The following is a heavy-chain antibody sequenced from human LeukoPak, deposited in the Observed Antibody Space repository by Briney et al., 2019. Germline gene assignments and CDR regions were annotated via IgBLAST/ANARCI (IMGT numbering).Heavy chain of an antibody. D-gene: IGHD3-10*01. CDR2: IYTSGST. Sequence: SETLSLTCTVSGGSISSGSYYWSWIRQPAGKGLEWIGRIYTSGSTNYNLSLKSRVTISVDTSKNQFSLKLSSVTAADTAVYYCARDPYYYGSGSYYSGNYYYMDVWGKGTTVTVSS. J-gene: IGHJ6*03. V-gene: IGHV4-61*02. CDR1: GGSISSGSYY. CDR3: ARDPYYYGSGSYYSGNYYYMDV.